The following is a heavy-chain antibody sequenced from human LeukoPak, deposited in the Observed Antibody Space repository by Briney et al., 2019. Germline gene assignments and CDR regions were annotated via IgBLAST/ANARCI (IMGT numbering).Heavy chain of an antibody. CDR3: ARDLGVVPAAPPGYYYGMDV. Sequence: GASVKVSCKASGYTFTSYGISWVRQAPGQGLEWMGWISAYNGNTNYAQKLQGRVTMTTDTSTSTAYMELRSLRSDDTAVYYCARDLGVVPAAPPGYYYGMDVWGQGTTVTVSS. CDR1: GYTFTSYG. V-gene: IGHV1-18*01. CDR2: ISAYNGNT. D-gene: IGHD2-2*01. J-gene: IGHJ6*02.